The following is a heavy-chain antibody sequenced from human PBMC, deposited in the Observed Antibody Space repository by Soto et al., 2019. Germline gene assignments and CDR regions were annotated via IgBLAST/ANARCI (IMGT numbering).Heavy chain of an antibody. J-gene: IGHJ4*02. CDR2: INDSGGT. CDR1: GGSFSGYC. V-gene: IGHV4-34*01. D-gene: IGHD6-13*01. Sequence: QVQLQQWGAGLLKPSETLSLNCAVYGGSFSGYCWSWIRQPPGKGREWIGEINDSGGTNYNPSLKSRVSISVDTSKNQFSLNLSSVTAADTAVYHCARGRKAYSSSWYVDWGQGTLVTVSS. CDR3: ARGRKAYSSSWYVD.